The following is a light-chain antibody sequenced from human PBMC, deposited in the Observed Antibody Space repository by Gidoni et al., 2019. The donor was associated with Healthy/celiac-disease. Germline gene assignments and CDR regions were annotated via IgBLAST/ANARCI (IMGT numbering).Light chain of an antibody. V-gene: IGKV1-39*01. Sequence: DIQMTQLPSSLSASVGDRVTITCRASQSISSYLNWYQQKPGKAPKLLIYAASSLQSGVPSRCSGSGSGTDFTLTSSSLQPEDFATYYCQQSYSTPRTFGQGTKVEIK. CDR1: QSISSY. J-gene: IGKJ1*01. CDR2: AAS. CDR3: QQSYSTPRT.